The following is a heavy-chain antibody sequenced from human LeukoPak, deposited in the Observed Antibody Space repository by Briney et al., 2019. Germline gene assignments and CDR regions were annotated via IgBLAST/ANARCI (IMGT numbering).Heavy chain of an antibody. CDR3: ARGRRATMVRGVPFGY. V-gene: IGHV4-34*01. Sequence: SETLSLTCTVSGGSISSYYWSWIRQPPGKGLEWIGEINHSGSTNYNPSLKSRVTISVDTSKNQFSLKLSSVTAADTAVYYCARGRRATMVRGVPFGYWGQGTLVTVSS. CDR2: INHSGST. D-gene: IGHD3-10*01. CDR1: GGSISSYY. J-gene: IGHJ4*02.